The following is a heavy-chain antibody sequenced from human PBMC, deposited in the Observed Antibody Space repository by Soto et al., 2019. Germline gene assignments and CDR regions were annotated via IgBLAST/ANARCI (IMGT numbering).Heavy chain of an antibody. J-gene: IGHJ4*02. CDR3: ARDRDGYNYFDY. V-gene: IGHV4-59*01. CDR1: GDSISSYY. CDR2: IYYSGST. D-gene: IGHD5-12*01. Sequence: PSETLSLTCTVSGDSISSYYWNWIRQPPGKGLEWIGYIYYSGSTNYNPSLKSRVTLSVDTSKHQFSLKVSSVTAADTAVYYCARDRDGYNYFDYWGQGTLVTVSS.